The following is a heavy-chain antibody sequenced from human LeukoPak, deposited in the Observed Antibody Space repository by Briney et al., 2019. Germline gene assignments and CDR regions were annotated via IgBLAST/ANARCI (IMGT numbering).Heavy chain of an antibody. Sequence: SETLSLTCTVSGGSISSYYWSWIRQPPGKGLEWIGYIFYSGSTNYNPSLKSRVTISADTSKNQFSLKLSSVTAADTAVYYCAREGRSYSSGWYCDYWGQGTLVTVSS. CDR3: AREGRSYSSGWYCDY. D-gene: IGHD6-19*01. V-gene: IGHV4-59*01. CDR2: IFYSGST. J-gene: IGHJ4*02. CDR1: GGSISSYY.